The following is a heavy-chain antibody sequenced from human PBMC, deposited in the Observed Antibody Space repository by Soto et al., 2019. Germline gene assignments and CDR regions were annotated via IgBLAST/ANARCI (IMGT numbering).Heavy chain of an antibody. CDR1: GGTFSSYT. CDR2: IIPILGIA. V-gene: IGHV1-69*02. CDR3: ARAEYSSSWYPLNWFDP. D-gene: IGHD6-13*01. J-gene: IGHJ5*02. Sequence: QVQLVQSGAEVKKPGSSVKVSCKASGGTFSSYTISWVRQAPGQGLEWMGRIIPILGIANYAQKFQGRVTITADKSTSTAHMELSSLRSEDTAVYYCARAEYSSSWYPLNWFDPWGQGTLVTVSS.